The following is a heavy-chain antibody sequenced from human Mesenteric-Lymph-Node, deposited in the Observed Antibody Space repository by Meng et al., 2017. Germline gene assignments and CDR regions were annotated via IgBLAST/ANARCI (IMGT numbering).Heavy chain of an antibody. D-gene: IGHD5-18*01. J-gene: IGHJ4*02. CDR3: ARDSGTTHSYGHY. Sequence: VLLVGSGGGVVQPGRSLRLSCAASGFTFSSYGMHWVRQAPGKGLEWVAVIWYDGSNKYYADSVKGRFTISRDNSKNTLYLQMNSLRAEDTAVYYCARDSGTTHSYGHYWGQGTLVTVSS. CDR2: IWYDGSNK. CDR1: GFTFSSYG. V-gene: IGHV3-33*01.